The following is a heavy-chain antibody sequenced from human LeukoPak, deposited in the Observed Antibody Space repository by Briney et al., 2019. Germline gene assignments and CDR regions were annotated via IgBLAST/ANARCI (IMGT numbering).Heavy chain of an antibody. CDR2: TYYLSRWYN. CDR1: GDSVSSNSVA. CDR3: ARWHHSGRHFDL. V-gene: IGHV6-1*01. Sequence: SQTLSLTSAVSGDSVSSNSVAWSWVRQSPSRGLEWLGRTYYLSRWYNEYAVSVKSRITINPDTSRNQFFLQLISVTTEDTALYFGARWHHSGRHFDLWGRGTLVTVSS. J-gene: IGHJ2*01. D-gene: IGHD2-21*01.